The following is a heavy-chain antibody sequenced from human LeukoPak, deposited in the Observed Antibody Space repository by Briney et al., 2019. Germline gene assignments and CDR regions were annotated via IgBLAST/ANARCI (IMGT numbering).Heavy chain of an antibody. D-gene: IGHD3-10*01. CDR1: GYTFTSYA. CDR3: ARDLLLWFGELFQIKPGYGMDV. V-gene: IGHV1-3*01. J-gene: IGHJ6*02. CDR2: INAGNGNT. Sequence: ASVKVSCKASGYTFTSYAIHWVRQAPGQRLEWMGWINAGNGNTKYSQKFQGRVTITRDTSASTAYMELSSLRSEDTAVYYCARDLLLWFGELFQIKPGYGMDVWGQGTTVTVSS.